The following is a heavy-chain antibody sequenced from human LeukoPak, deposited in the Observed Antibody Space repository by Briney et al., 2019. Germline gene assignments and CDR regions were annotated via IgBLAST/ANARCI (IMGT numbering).Heavy chain of an antibody. V-gene: IGHV3-66*02. J-gene: IGHJ4*02. CDR3: ARDAMYYYGSGRYN. Sequence: GGPLRLSCAASGCTVSSNYMSWVRQAPGKGLEWVSVIYSGGSTYYADSVEGRFTISRDNSKNTLYLQTNSLRAEDTAVYYCARDAMYYYGSGRYNWGQGTLVTVSS. D-gene: IGHD3-10*01. CDR2: IYSGGST. CDR1: GCTVSSNY.